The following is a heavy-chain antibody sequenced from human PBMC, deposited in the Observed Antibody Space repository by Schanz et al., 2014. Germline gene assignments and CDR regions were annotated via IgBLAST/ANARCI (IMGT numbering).Heavy chain of an antibody. CDR2: IWYDGSNK. V-gene: IGHV3-33*01. CDR1: GFTFSSYG. J-gene: IGHJ4*02. Sequence: QVQLVESGGGVVQPGRSLRLSCAASGFTFSSYGMHWVRQAPGKGLEWVAIIWYDGSNKYYADSVKGRFTISRDNSKNTLFLQMSSLRAEDTAVYSCARDGDFDYWGQGTLVTVSS. CDR3: ARDGDFDY.